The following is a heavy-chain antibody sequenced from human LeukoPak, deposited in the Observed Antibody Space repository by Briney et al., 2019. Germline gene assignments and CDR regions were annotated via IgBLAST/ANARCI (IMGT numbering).Heavy chain of an antibody. CDR3: AAVAGWTGFDP. D-gene: IGHD6-19*01. V-gene: IGHV4-38-2*02. Sequence: SETLSLTCSVSGYSISSGHYWGWIRQPPGKGLEWIGNIHHSGSTYYNPSLKSRVTISVDTSKNQFSLKVTSVTAADTAIYYCAAVAGWTGFDPWGQGALVTVSS. J-gene: IGHJ5*02. CDR2: IHHSGST. CDR1: GYSISSGHY.